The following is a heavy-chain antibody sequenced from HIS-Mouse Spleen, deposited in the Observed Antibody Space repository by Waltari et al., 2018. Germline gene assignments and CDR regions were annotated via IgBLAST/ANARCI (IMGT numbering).Heavy chain of an antibody. J-gene: IGHJ2*01. D-gene: IGHD3-16*01. CDR1: GFSLSTSGVG. CDR3: ANLVGNEYVAYFDL. V-gene: IGHV2-5*01. Sequence: QITLKESGPTLVKPTQTLTLTCTFSGFSLSTSGVGVGLIRQPPGKAMEWPALIYWNDNKLYGPSLKSRLTITKDTVKNQLVLTMTNMEPVDTATYSCANLVGNEYVAYFDLWGRGTLVTVSS. CDR2: IYWNDNK.